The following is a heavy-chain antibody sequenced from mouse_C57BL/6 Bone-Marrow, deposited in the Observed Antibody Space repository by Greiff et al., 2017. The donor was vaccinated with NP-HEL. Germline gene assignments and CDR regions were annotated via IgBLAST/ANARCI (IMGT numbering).Heavy chain of an antibody. V-gene: IGHV14-4*01. CDR1: GFNFTDYY. J-gene: IGHJ2*01. D-gene: IGHD2-2*01. CDR3: ATCYGYEDY. Sequence: VQLQQSGAELVRPGASVKLSCTASGFNFTDYYMHWVKQRPEQGLEWIGWIDPYDGDTDYTSKFQGKATITADTSSNTAYLQLSSLTSADTAVYYGATCYGYEDYWGQGTTLTVSS. CDR2: IDPYDGDT.